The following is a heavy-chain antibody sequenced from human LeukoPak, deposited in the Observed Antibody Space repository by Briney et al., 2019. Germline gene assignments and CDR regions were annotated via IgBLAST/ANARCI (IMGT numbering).Heavy chain of an antibody. CDR2: IWYDGSNK. D-gene: IGHD3-10*01. V-gene: IGHV3-33*01. J-gene: IGHJ4*02. CDR1: GFTFSSYG. Sequence: GGSLRLSCAASGFTFSSYGMHWVRQAPGKGLEWVAVIWYDGSNKYYADSVKGRFTISRDNSKNTLYPQMNSLRAEDTAVYYCARDQYYGSGTYYFDYWGQGTLVTVSS. CDR3: ARDQYYGSGTYYFDY.